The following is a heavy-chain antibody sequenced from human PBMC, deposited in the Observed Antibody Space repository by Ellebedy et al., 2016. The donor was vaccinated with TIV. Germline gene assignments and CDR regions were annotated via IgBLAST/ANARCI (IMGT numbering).Heavy chain of an antibody. CDR1: GDTVSVHW. D-gene: IGHD6-19*01. V-gene: IGHV3-7*03. CDR3: ARAVAGSPDS. CDR2: INQDESDK. Sequence: GESLKISXAASGDTVSVHWMNWVRQAPGKGLEWVANINQDESDKRYVDSVKGRFTVSRDNAKNSLYLEMNSLRVEDTAVYYCARAVAGSPDSWGQGTLVTVSS. J-gene: IGHJ4*02.